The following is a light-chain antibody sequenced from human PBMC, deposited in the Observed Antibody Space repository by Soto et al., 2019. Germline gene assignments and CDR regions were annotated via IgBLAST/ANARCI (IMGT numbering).Light chain of an antibody. J-gene: IGKJ1*01. V-gene: IGKV3-20*01. Sequence: EIVLTQSPGTLSLSPGERATLSCRASQSVSTNYLAWYQRKPGQAPRLLIYGASSRATDIPNRFSGSGSGTDFTLTITRLKAEEFAVYYCQQYGSSPPTFGQGTKVEIK. CDR1: QSVSTNY. CDR3: QQYGSSPPT. CDR2: GAS.